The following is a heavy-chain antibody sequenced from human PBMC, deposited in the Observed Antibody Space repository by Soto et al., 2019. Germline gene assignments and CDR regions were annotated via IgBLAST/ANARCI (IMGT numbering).Heavy chain of an antibody. D-gene: IGHD3-16*01. CDR3: ARVRLGLGYGMDV. Sequence: QVQLVQSGAEVKMPGSSVKVSCKASGDTFSSYAITWVRQAPGQGLEWMGGIIPVFDKADYAQKFQDRLTISADESTSTAYMELSSLRSDDTAVYFCARVRLGLGYGMDVWGQGTTVFVSS. J-gene: IGHJ6*02. CDR2: IIPVFDKA. V-gene: IGHV1-69*01. CDR1: GDTFSSYA.